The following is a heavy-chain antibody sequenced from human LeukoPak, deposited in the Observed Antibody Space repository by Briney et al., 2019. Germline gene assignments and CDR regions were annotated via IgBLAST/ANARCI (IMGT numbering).Heavy chain of an antibody. D-gene: IGHD3-10*01. CDR1: GFTFSSYA. J-gene: IGHJ4*02. Sequence: PGGSLRLSCAASGFTFSSYAMSWVRQAPGKGLEWVSAISGSGGSTYYADSVKGRFTISRDDSKNTLYLQMNSLRAGDTAVYYCTRVTGPTSTVVRGVIIPAFDYWGQGTPVTVSS. V-gene: IGHV3-23*01. CDR3: TRVTGPTSTVVRGVIIPAFDY. CDR2: ISGSGGST.